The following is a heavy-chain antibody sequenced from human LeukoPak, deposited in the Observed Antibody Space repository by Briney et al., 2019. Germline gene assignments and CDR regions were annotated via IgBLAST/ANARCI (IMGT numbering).Heavy chain of an antibody. D-gene: IGHD1-26*01. Sequence: PGGSLRLSCAASGFTFSSYAMSWVRQAPGKGLEWVSAISGSGGSTYYADSVRGRFTISRDNSKNTLYLQMNSLRAEDTAVYYCAKDRSSGSYSTFDYWGQGTLVTVSS. CDR3: AKDRSSGSYSTFDY. CDR2: ISGSGGST. V-gene: IGHV3-23*01. J-gene: IGHJ4*02. CDR1: GFTFSSYA.